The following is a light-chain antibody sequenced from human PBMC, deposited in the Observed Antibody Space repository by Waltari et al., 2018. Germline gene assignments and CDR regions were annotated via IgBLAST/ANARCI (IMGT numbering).Light chain of an antibody. Sequence: QSVLTQPASVSGSPGQSITISCTGTRSDVGGYNYVSWYQHHPGKAPKVMIYDVNKRPSGVSNRFSGSESGNTASLTISGLQAEDEADYYCGSYTKSDTAIFGGGTKLTVL. J-gene: IGLJ2*01. CDR3: GSYTKSDTAI. V-gene: IGLV2-14*03. CDR2: DVN. CDR1: RSDVGGYNY.